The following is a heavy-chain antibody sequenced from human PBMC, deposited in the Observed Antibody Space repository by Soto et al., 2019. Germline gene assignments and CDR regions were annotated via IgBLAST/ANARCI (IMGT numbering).Heavy chain of an antibody. CDR1: GGSISSGGYS. V-gene: IGHV4-30-2*01. CDR2: IYHSGST. CDR3: ARGVAAARTRVCNNWCGS. Sequence: SETLSLTCAVSGGSISSGGYSWSWIRQPPGKGLEWIGYIYHSGSTYYNPSLKSRVTISVDRSKNQFYLKLSSVTAADTAVYYCARGVAAARTRVCNNWCGSWGRRTLVIVSS. D-gene: IGHD2-15*01. J-gene: IGHJ5*01.